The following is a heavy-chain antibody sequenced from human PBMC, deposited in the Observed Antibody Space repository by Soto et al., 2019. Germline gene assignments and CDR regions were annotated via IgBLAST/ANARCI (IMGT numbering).Heavy chain of an antibody. Sequence: SGPTLVNPTQTLTLTCTFSGFSLSTSGMCVSWIRQPLGKALEWLARIDWDYDKYYGTSLKTRLTISKDTSKNQVVLTMTNMDPVDTATYYCARIPAAVAGLDYWGQGTLVTVSS. CDR3: ARIPAAVAGLDY. CDR2: IDWDYDK. D-gene: IGHD6-19*01. V-gene: IGHV2-70*11. J-gene: IGHJ4*02. CDR1: GFSLSTSGMC.